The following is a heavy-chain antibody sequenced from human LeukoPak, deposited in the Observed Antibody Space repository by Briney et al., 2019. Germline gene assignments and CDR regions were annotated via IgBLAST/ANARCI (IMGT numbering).Heavy chain of an antibody. CDR3: ARDRSGDGYYFDY. D-gene: IGHD2-21*01. CDR1: GGSIRSFY. J-gene: IGHJ4*02. V-gene: IGHV4-59*01. Sequence: SETPSLTCSVSGGSIRSFYWSWIRQPPGKGLEWIGDIYSSGSTNYNPSLKSRVTISVDTSKNQFSLKLSSVIAADTAVYYCARDRSGDGYYFDYWGQGTLVTVSS. CDR2: IYSSGST.